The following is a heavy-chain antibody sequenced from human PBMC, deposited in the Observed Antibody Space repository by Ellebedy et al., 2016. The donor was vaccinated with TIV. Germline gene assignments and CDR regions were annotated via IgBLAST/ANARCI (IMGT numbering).Heavy chain of an antibody. CDR3: ARDLGSGRYPGH. J-gene: IGHJ4*02. D-gene: IGHD3-10*01. CDR2: IYPGGST. V-gene: IGHV4-4*02. Sequence: SQTLSLTXAVSGDPITGSHWWSSLRQPPGRRLEWIGEIYPGGSTNYNPSLKSRVTMSIDESKNGFSLKLTSVTAADTAVYYCARDLGSGRYPGHWGQGTLVTVSS. CDR1: GDPITGSHW.